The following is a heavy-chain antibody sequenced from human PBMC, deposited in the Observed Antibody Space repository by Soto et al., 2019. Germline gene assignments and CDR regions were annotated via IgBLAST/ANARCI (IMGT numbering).Heavy chain of an antibody. J-gene: IGHJ6*02. CDR3: ATAAAGTGYYYYYYGMDV. CDR2: IIPIFGTA. V-gene: IGHV1-69*01. Sequence: QVQLVQSGAEVKKPGSSVKVSCKASGGTFSSYAISWVRQAPGQGLEWMGGIIPIFGTANYAQKFQGRVTITADESTRTAYMELSSLRSEDTAVYYCATAAAGTGYYYYYYGMDVWGQGTTVTVSS. CDR1: GGTFSSYA. D-gene: IGHD6-13*01.